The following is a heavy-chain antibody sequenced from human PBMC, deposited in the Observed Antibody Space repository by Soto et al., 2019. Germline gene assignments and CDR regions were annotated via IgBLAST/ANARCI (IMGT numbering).Heavy chain of an antibody. J-gene: IGHJ4*02. V-gene: IGHV3-23*01. CDR1: GFSFSSYA. D-gene: IGHD6-13*01. CDR3: AKVVGIAAHKALDY. CDR2: ITGGGGST. Sequence: EVQLLESGGGLVQPGGSLRLSCAASGFSFSSYAMTWVRQAPGKGPEWVSVITGGGGSTYYGDFVKGRFTISRDNSKNTLYLQMNSLRAEDTAVYYCAKVVGIAAHKALDYWGQGTLVTVSS.